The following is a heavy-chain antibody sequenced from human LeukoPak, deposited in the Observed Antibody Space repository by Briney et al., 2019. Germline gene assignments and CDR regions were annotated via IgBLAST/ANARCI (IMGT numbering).Heavy chain of an antibody. D-gene: IGHD3/OR15-3a*01. CDR2: IYTSGST. Sequence: SETLSLTCTVSGGSISSYYWSWIRQPAGKGLGWIGRIYTSGSTNYNPSLKSRVTISVDTSKNQFSLKLSSVTAADTAVYYCARITSGGTGYDYWGQGTLVTVSS. CDR1: GGSISSYY. CDR3: ARITSGGTGYDY. V-gene: IGHV4-4*07. J-gene: IGHJ4*02.